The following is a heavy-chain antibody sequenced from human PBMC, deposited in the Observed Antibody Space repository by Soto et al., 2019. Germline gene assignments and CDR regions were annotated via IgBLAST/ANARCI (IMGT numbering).Heavy chain of an antibody. Sequence: XTLSLPCTVSGGSLIAYYWDWMRQPPGKGLQWIGYTCYRGSTTYNPSLKSRVNISVDSSKNQFSLKLDSVTPSYTAVYSFARVRGTAATQEGWFDPWGQGTLGTVSS. V-gene: IGHV4-59*01. CDR2: TCYRGST. D-gene: IGHD2-15*01. CDR3: ARVRGTAATQEGWFDP. J-gene: IGHJ5*02. CDR1: GGSLIAYY.